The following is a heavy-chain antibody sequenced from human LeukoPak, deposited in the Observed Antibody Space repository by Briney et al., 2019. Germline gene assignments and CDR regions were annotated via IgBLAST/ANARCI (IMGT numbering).Heavy chain of an antibody. CDR2: IYTSGST. CDR3: ARVGYCSSTSCYLPKYYYYMDV. J-gene: IGHJ6*03. Sequence: SQTLSLTCTVSGGSISSGSYYWSWIRQPAGKGLEWIGRIYTSGSTNYNPSLKSRVTISVDTSKNQFSLKLSSVTAADTAVYYCARVGYCSSTSCYLPKYYYYMDVWGKGTTVTVPS. V-gene: IGHV4-61*02. CDR1: GGSISSGSYY. D-gene: IGHD2-2*01.